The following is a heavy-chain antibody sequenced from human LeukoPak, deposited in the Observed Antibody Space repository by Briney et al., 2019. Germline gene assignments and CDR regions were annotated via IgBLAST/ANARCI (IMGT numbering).Heavy chain of an antibody. CDR1: GSLFTSYW. Sequence: GESLKISCKGSGSLFTSYWIGWVRQLPGKGLEWMGIIYPGDSDTRYSPSFQGQVTISADKSISTPYLQWSSLKASDTAMYYCARTRGWLPGAGSSWGQGTLVTVSS. J-gene: IGHJ4*02. D-gene: IGHD5-24*01. CDR2: IYPGDSDT. CDR3: ARTRGWLPGAGSS. V-gene: IGHV5-51*01.